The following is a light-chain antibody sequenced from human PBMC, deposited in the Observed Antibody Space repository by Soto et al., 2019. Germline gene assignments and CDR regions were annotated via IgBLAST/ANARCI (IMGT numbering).Light chain of an antibody. CDR1: QSVSSN. Sequence: EIVMTQSPATLSVSPGERATLSCRASQSVSSNLAWYQQKPGQAPRLLIYGASTRATGIPARFSGSGSGTEFTLTISSLQPGDFATYYCQQYRTYSFGQGSRVEIK. CDR2: GAS. CDR3: QQYRTYS. V-gene: IGKV3-15*01. J-gene: IGKJ1*01.